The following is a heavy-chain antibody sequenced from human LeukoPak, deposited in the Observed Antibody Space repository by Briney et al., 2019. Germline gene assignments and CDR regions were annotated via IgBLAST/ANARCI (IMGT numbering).Heavy chain of an antibody. J-gene: IGHJ3*02. D-gene: IGHD1-26*01. CDR1: GGSISSYY. V-gene: IGHV4-59*08. CDR2: IYYSGST. CDR3: ARWWELLYAFDI. Sequence: SETLSLTCTVSGGSISSYYWSWIRQPPGKGLEWIGYIYYSGSTNYNPSLKSRVTISVDTSKNQFSLKLSSVTAADTAVYYCARWWELLYAFDIWGQGTMVTVSS.